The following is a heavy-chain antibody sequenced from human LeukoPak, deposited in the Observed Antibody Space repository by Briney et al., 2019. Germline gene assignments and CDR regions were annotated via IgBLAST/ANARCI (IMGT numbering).Heavy chain of an antibody. CDR3: AGDLIVNDAFDI. CDR2: INAGNGNT. CDR1: GYTFTNYA. V-gene: IGHV1-3*01. Sequence: GASVKVSCKASGYTFTNYAILWVRQAPGQRLEWMGWINAGNGNTEYSQKFQGRVTITRDTSASTAYMELSSLRSEDTAVYYCAGDLIVNDAFDIWGQGTMVTVSS. J-gene: IGHJ3*02. D-gene: IGHD2/OR15-2a*01.